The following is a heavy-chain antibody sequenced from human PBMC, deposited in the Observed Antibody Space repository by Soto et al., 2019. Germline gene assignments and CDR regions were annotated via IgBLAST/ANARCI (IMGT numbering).Heavy chain of an antibody. D-gene: IGHD2-15*01. CDR2: ISGGGGST. CDR3: ANAAHVGYCTGGSCNSLDY. Sequence: EVQVLESGGGLVQPGGSLRLSCAASGFTFSTYAMSWVRQAPGKGLEWVSGISGGGGSTYYADSVKGRFTISRDNSKNTVYLQMNSVRAGDTALYYCANAAHVGYCTGGSCNSLDYWGQGTLVTVSS. J-gene: IGHJ4*02. CDR1: GFTFSTYA. V-gene: IGHV3-23*01.